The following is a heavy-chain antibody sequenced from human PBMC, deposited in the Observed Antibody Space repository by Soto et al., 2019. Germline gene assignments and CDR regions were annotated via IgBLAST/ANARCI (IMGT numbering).Heavy chain of an antibody. D-gene: IGHD6-6*01. CDR2: ISSSSSYI. CDR1: GFTFSSYS. CDR3: ARKYSSSSHDAFDI. J-gene: IGHJ3*02. Sequence: GGSLRLSCAASGFTFSSYSMNWVRQAPGKGLEWVSSISSSSSYIYYADSVKGRFTISRDNAKNSLYLQMNSLRAEDTAVDYCARKYSSSSHDAFDIWGQGTMVTVSS. V-gene: IGHV3-21*01.